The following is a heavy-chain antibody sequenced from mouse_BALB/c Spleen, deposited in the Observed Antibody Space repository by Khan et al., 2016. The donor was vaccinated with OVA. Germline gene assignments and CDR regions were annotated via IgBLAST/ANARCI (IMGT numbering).Heavy chain of an antibody. J-gene: IGHJ1*01. V-gene: IGHV9-3-1*01. CDR1: GYTFTNYG. CDR2: INTYTGEP. CDR3: ARMKPYWYFDL. Sequence: QIQLVQSGPELKKPGETVKISCKASGYTFTNYGMNWVKQAPGKGLKWMGWINTYTGEPTYADDFKGRFAFSLETSASTAYLQINNLKNEDTAKDCCARMKPYWYFDLWGAGTTVTVAS.